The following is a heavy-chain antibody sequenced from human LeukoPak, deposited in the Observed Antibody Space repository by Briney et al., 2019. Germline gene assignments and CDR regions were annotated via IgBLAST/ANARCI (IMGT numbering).Heavy chain of an antibody. CDR2: ISYDGSNK. D-gene: IGHD6-19*01. J-gene: IGHJ4*02. V-gene: IGHV3-30*18. CDR3: AKDGYSSGGRLGTFDY. Sequence: GGSLRLSCAASGFTFNSYGMHWVRQAPGKGLEWVAVISYDGSNKYYADSVKGRFTISRDNSKNTLYLQMNSLRAEDTAVYYCAKDGYSSGGRLGTFDYWGQGTLVTVSS. CDR1: GFTFNSYG.